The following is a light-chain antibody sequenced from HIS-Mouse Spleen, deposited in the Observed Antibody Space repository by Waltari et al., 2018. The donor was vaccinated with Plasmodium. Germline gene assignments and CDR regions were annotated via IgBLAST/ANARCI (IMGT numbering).Light chain of an antibody. CDR1: RSNIGSAH. J-gene: IGLJ3*02. V-gene: IGLV1-47*01. CDR3: AAWDDSLSGPV. Sequence: QSVLTQPPSASGTPGPAATISSPGRRSNIGSAHVHGYQQRPGTAHKLLIYRHNQRPSGVPHRFSGSKSGTSASLAISGLRSEDEADYYCAAWDDSLSGPVFGGGTKLTVL. CDR2: RHN.